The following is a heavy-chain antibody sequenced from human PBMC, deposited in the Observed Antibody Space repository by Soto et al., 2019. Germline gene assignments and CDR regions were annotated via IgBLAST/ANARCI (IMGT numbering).Heavy chain of an antibody. CDR2: IKHDGSET. CDR1: GFTFDTFW. V-gene: IGHV3-7*03. Sequence: GGSLRLSCAASGFTFDTFWMSWVRQSPGKGLEWVANIKHDGSETYYVDSVKGRFTISRDNAKNSLFLQMNTLRTENTAVYYCARDFATHCSGSTCYPYAYWGQGALVTVSS. J-gene: IGHJ4*02. CDR3: ARDFATHCSGSTCYPYAY. D-gene: IGHD2-15*01.